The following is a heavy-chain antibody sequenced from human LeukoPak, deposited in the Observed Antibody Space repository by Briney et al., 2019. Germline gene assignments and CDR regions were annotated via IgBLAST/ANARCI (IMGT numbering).Heavy chain of an antibody. CDR1: GGSTSSSSYY. CDR3: ARHQWHYYYYMGV. CDR2: IYYSGDT. V-gene: IGHV4-39*01. J-gene: IGHJ6*03. D-gene: IGHD6-19*01. Sequence: SETLSLTCTVSGGSTSSSSYYWGWIRQPRRKGLEWIGSIYYSGDTYYNPSLKSSRVTISVDTSKNQFSLRLSSVTAADTAVYYCARHQWHYYYYMGVWGKGSTVTVSS.